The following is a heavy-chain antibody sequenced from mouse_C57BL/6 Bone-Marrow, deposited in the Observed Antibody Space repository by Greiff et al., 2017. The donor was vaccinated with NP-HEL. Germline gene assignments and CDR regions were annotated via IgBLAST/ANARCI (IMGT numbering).Heavy chain of an antibody. CDR2: IDPENGDT. D-gene: IGHD1-1*01. Sequence: EVQLQQSGAELVRPGASVKLSCTASGFNIKDDYMHWVKQRPEQGLEWIGWIDPENGDTEYASKFQGKATIPADTSCNTAYLHLISLTSEDTAVYYCTLLLLRRFDYWGQGTTLTVSS. J-gene: IGHJ2*01. V-gene: IGHV14-4*01. CDR3: TLLLLRRFDY. CDR1: GFNIKDDY.